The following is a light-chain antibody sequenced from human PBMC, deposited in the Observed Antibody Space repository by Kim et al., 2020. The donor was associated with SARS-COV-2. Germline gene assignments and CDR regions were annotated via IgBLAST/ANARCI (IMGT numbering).Light chain of an antibody. CDR3: QSYDSSIPVV. CDR1: RGSIASNY. Sequence: KTVTISCTRSRGSIASNYVQWYQQRPGSAPTTVIYEDNQRPSGVPDRFSGSIDSSSNSASLTISGLKTEDEADYYCQSYDSSIPVVFGGGTQLTVL. CDR2: EDN. V-gene: IGLV6-57*03. J-gene: IGLJ2*01.